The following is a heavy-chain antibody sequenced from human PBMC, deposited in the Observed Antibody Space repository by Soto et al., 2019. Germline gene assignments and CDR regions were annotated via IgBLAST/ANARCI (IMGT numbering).Heavy chain of an antibody. J-gene: IGHJ4*02. Sequence: GGSLGLSCAASGFSLSSYGMHWVRQAPGKGLEWVAVISYDGSNKYYADSVKGRFTISRDNSKNTLYLQMNSLRAEDTAVYYCAKETLPSYYDSSGYPYYFDYWGQGTLVTVSS. CDR2: ISYDGSNK. CDR1: GFSLSSYG. CDR3: AKETLPSYYDSSGYPYYFDY. V-gene: IGHV3-30*18. D-gene: IGHD3-22*01.